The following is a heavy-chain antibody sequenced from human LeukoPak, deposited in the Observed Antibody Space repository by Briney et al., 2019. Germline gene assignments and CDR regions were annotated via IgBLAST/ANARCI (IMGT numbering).Heavy chain of an antibody. CDR3: ARHRHGNYYYGMDV. D-gene: IGHD2-15*01. Sequence: SETLSLTCTVSGSSISSSSYYWGWIRQPPGKGLEWIGSIYYSGSTYYNPSLKSRVTISVDTSKNQFSLKLSSVTAADTAVYYCARHRHGNYYYGMDVWGQGTTVTVSS. V-gene: IGHV4-39*01. CDR1: GSSISSSSYY. CDR2: IYYSGST. J-gene: IGHJ6*02.